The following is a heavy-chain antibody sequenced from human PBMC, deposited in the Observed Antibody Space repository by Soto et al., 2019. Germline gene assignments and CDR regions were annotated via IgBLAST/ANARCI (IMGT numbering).Heavy chain of an antibody. CDR3: AREVPAAPSRGPYYYGLDV. CDR1: GFTFSSYW. CDR2: IKHDGSDK. V-gene: IGHV3-7*01. D-gene: IGHD2-2*01. J-gene: IGHJ6*02. Sequence: EVQLVESGGGLVQPGGSLRLSCEASGFTFSSYWMSWVRQAPGKGLEWVANIKHDGSDKYYVGSVKGRFTISRDNAKNSLYLQMTSQTDEDTAVYSCAREVPAAPSRGPYYYGLDVWGHGTTVTVSS.